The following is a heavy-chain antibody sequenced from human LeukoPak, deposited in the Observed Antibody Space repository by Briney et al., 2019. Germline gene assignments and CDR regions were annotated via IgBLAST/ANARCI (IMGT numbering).Heavy chain of an antibody. V-gene: IGHV3-11*04. D-gene: IGHD3-3*01. CDR1: GFTFSDYY. CDR2: ISSSGSTI. J-gene: IGHJ3*02. CDR3: AREPPHLYDFWSGFKRDAFDI. Sequence: GESLRLSCAASGFTFSDYYMSWIRQAPGKGLEWVSYISSSGSTIYYADSVKGRFTISRDNAKNSLYLQMNSLRAEDTAVYYCAREPPHLYDFWSGFKRDAFDIWGQGTMVTVSS.